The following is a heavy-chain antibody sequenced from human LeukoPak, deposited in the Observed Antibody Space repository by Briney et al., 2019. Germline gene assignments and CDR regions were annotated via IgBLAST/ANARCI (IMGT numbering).Heavy chain of an antibody. Sequence: GGSLRLSCTVSGFTVSSNSMSWVRQAPGKGLEWVSFIYSDNTHYSDSVKGRFTISRDNAKNSLYLQVNSLRAEDTAVFSCVRDGRKSRVVDIVRKKETGYYYYMDVWGKGTTVTVSS. V-gene: IGHV3-53*01. CDR3: VRDGRKSRVVDIVRKKETGYYYYMDV. CDR2: IYSDNT. CDR1: GFTVSSNS. J-gene: IGHJ6*03. D-gene: IGHD2-2*03.